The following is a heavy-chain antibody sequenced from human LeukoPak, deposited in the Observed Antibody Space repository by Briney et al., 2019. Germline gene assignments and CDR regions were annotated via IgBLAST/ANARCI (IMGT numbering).Heavy chain of an antibody. CDR3: AREGVGGSGMLNWFDP. V-gene: IGHV4-4*02. CDR2: IYHSGST. Sequence: SETLSLTCAVSGGSISGSNWWSWVRQPPGKGLEWIGEIYHSGSTNYNPSLKSRVTISVDKSKNRFSLKLSSVTAADTAVYYCAREGVGGSGMLNWFDPWGQGTLVTVSS. D-gene: IGHD3-10*01. J-gene: IGHJ5*02. CDR1: GGSISGSNW.